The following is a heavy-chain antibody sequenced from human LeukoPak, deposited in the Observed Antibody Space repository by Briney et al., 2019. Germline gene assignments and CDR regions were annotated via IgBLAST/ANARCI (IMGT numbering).Heavy chain of an antibody. V-gene: IGHV3-48*01. CDR3: AKAGQYDFWSGFL. CDR1: GFTFSRDS. D-gene: IGHD3-3*01. CDR2: INGGGSPI. J-gene: IGHJ4*02. Sequence: PGGSLRLSCAASGFTFSRDSMNWVRQAPGKGLEWVSYINGGGSPIYYADSVRGRFTISRDNAKNTLYLQMNSLRAEDTAVYYCAKAGQYDFWSGFLWGQGTLVTVSS.